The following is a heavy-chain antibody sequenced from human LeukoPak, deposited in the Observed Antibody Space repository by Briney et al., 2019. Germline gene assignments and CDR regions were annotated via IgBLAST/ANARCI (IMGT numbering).Heavy chain of an antibody. V-gene: IGHV3-21*01. CDR1: GFKFSSYS. Sequence: GGSLRLSCAASGFKFSSYSMNWVRQAPGKGLEWVSSISSSSSYIYYADSVKGRFTISRDNAKNSLYLQMNSLRAEDTAVYYCARGADSYGLFDYWGQGTLVTVSS. CDR2: ISSSSSYI. J-gene: IGHJ4*02. D-gene: IGHD5-18*01. CDR3: ARGADSYGLFDY.